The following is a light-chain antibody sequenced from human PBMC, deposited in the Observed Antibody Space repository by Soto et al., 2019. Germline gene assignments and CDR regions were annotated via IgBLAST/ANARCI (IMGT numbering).Light chain of an antibody. J-gene: IGKJ2*01. V-gene: IGKV3-15*01. Sequence: EIVMTQSPATLSVSPGQRATLSCRASQSVSSNVAWYQQKPGQAPRLLIYGASTRATGIPARFSCSGSGTEFTLTISSLHSEDFAVYYCQQYNSWPPYTFGQGTKLEIK. CDR2: GAS. CDR1: QSVSSN. CDR3: QQYNSWPPYT.